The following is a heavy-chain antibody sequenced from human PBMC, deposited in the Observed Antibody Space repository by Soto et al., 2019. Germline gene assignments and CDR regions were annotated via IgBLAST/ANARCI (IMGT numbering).Heavy chain of an antibody. CDR1: GGTFSSYT. CDR2: IIPVFGTA. Sequence: SVKVSCKASGGTFSSYTISWVRQAPGQGLEWMGGIIPVFGTANYAQKFQGRVTITADESTSTAYMELSSLRSEDTAVYFCARDRVGYSSSSAFSYWGQGTLVTVSS. J-gene: IGHJ4*02. V-gene: IGHV1-69*13. CDR3: ARDRVGYSSSSAFSY. D-gene: IGHD6-6*01.